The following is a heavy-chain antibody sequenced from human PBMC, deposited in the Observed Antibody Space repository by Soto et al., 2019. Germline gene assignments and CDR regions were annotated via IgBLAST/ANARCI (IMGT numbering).Heavy chain of an antibody. J-gene: IGHJ4*02. CDR1: GVSVTSAGYY. Sequence: TLSLACTVSGVSVTSAGYYWSWILQHPGKGLEWIGYIYNAGSSSYNPSLGGRLAISLDTSKNQFSLKLSSVTAADTAVYYCASQVGHCSGGTCRGAFDYWGRGTLVTVSS. CDR3: ASQVGHCSGGTCRGAFDY. V-gene: IGHV4-31*02. CDR2: IYNAGSS. D-gene: IGHD2-15*01.